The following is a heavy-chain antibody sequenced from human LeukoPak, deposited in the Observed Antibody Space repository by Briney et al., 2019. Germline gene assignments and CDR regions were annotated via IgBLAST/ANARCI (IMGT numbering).Heavy chain of an antibody. CDR2: TYYTSKWYN. CDR3: ARDLHNYYGLEV. Sequence: SQTLSLTCAISGDSVSSNTGAWNWIRQSPSRGLEWLGRTYYTSKWYNDYAVSVKRRITINPDTSKNQFSLRLTSVTPEDTAGYYCARDLHNYYGLEVWGQGTTVTVSS. V-gene: IGHV6-1*01. CDR1: GDSVSSNTGA. J-gene: IGHJ6*02. D-gene: IGHD4-11*01.